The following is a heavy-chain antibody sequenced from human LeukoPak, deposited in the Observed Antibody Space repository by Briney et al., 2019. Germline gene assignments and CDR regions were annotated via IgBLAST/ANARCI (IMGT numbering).Heavy chain of an antibody. CDR2: INSDGSST. V-gene: IGHV3-74*01. CDR3: ARDQDYYDSSGYYYYYYMDV. CDR1: GFTFSSYW. J-gene: IGHJ6*03. Sequence: GGSLRLSCAASGFTFSSYWMHWVRHAPGKGLVWVSRINSDGSSTSYADSVKGRFTISRDNAKNTLYLQMNSLRAEDTAVYYCARDQDYYDSSGYYYYYYMDVWGKGTTVTVSS. D-gene: IGHD3-22*01.